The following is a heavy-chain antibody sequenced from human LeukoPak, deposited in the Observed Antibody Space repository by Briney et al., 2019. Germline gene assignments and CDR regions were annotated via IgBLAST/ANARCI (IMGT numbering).Heavy chain of an antibody. CDR2: ISSSGSTI. CDR3: AKDDSGYSSGWFDY. Sequence: GGSLRLSCAASGFTFSDYYMSWIRQAPGKGLEWVSYISSSGSTIYYADSVKGRFTISRDNAKNSLYLQMNSLRAEDTALYYCAKDDSGYSSGWFDYWGQGTLVTVSS. J-gene: IGHJ4*02. D-gene: IGHD6-19*01. CDR1: GFTFSDYY. V-gene: IGHV3-11*01.